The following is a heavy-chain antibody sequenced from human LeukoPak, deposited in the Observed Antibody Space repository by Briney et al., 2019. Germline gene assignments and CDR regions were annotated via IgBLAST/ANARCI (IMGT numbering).Heavy chain of an antibody. CDR1: SGSISTSNYY. V-gene: IGHV4-39*07. Sequence: SETLSLTCTVSSGSISTSNYYWGWVRQPPGKALEWIGNIYYSGSTYYNPSLKSRVTISVDTSKNQFSLKLSSVTAADTAVYYCARGEKMSYYDFWSGLKRAHYYGSGSYYHWGQGTLVTVSS. D-gene: IGHD3-10*01. CDR2: IYYSGST. J-gene: IGHJ5*02. CDR3: ARGEKMSYYDFWSGLKRAHYYGSGSYYH.